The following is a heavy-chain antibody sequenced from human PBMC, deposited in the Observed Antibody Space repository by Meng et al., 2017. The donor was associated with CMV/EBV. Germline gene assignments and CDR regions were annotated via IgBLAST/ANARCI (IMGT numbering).Heavy chain of an antibody. CDR2: ISWNSGSI. V-gene: IGHV3-9*01. D-gene: IGHD6-6*01. J-gene: IGHJ6*02. Sequence: GGSLRLSCAASGFTFDDYAMHWVRQAPGKGLEWASGISWNSGSIGYADSVKGRFTISRDNAKNSLYLQMNSLRAEDTALYYCAKGHSSSGFYYYYGMDVWGQGTTVTVSS. CDR1: GFTFDDYA. CDR3: AKGHSSSGFYYYYGMDV.